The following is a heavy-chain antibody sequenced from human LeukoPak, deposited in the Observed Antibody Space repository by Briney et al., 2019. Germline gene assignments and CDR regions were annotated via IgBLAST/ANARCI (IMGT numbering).Heavy chain of an antibody. CDR3: ARGLRGEPGAFDI. CDR2: IYYSGST. V-gene: IGHV4-61*01. D-gene: IGHD1-26*01. CDR1: GGSVSSGSYY. J-gene: IGHJ3*02. Sequence: SETLSLTCTVSGGSVSSGSYYWSWIRQPPGKGLEWIGYIYYSGSTNYNPSLKSRVTISVDTSKNQFSLKLSSVTAADTAVYYCARGLRGEPGAFDIWGQGTMVTVSS.